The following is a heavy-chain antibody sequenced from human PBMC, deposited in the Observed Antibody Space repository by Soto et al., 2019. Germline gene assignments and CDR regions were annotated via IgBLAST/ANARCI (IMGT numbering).Heavy chain of an antibody. J-gene: IGHJ5*02. CDR3: AKDGGREGYFGNWFDP. CDR2: IIPIFGTR. D-gene: IGHD2-15*01. CDR1: GGTFSNYA. Sequence: QVQLVQSGAEVKKPGSSVKVSCKASGGTFSNYAITWVRQAPGQGLEWLGRIIPIFGTRDSAQKFQGRVTITAHDSTPTAYMELSSPRSDDTAVYYWAKDGGREGYFGNWFDPWGQGTLVTVSS. V-gene: IGHV1-69*15.